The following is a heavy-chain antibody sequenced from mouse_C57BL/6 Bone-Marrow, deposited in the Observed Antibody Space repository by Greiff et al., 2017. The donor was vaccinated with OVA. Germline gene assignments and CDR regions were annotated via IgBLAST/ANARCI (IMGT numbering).Heavy chain of an antibody. Sequence: EVKLMESGGGLVQSGRSLRLSCATSGFTFSDFYMEWVRQAPGKGLEWIAASRNKANDYTTEYSASVKGRFIVSRDTSQSILYLQMNALRAEDTAIYYCARDGGSHYAMDYWGQGTSVTVSS. CDR3: ARDGGSHYAMDY. V-gene: IGHV7-1*01. CDR2: SRNKANDYTT. D-gene: IGHD1-1*02. CDR1: GFTFSDFY. J-gene: IGHJ4*01.